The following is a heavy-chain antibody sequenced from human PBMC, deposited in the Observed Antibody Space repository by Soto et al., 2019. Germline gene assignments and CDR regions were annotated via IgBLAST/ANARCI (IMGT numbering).Heavy chain of an antibody. V-gene: IGHV3-48*03. D-gene: IGHD2-2*01. Sequence: EVQLVESGGGLVQPGGSLRLSCAASGFTFSNFEMHWVRQAPGKGLEWVSYINTAGSTKYYAESVKGRFTISRDNARNSLFLQMNSLRAEDTAVYYCARAECSTPNCLTAYYSYGLDVWAKGPRSPSP. CDR1: GFTFSNFE. CDR3: ARAECSTPNCLTAYYSYGLDV. CDR2: INTAGSTK. J-gene: IGHJ6*02.